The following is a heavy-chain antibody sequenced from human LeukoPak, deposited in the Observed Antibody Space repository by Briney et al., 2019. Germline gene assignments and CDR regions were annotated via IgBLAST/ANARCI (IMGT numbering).Heavy chain of an antibody. CDR3: ARARKPTGYCSSTSCYTYGMDV. CDR2: IWYDGSNK. J-gene: IGHJ6*02. V-gene: IGHV3-33*01. D-gene: IGHD2-2*02. CDR1: GFTFSSYG. Sequence: PGGSLRLSCAASGFTFSSYGMHWVRQAPGKGLEWVAVIWYDGSNKYYADSVKGRFTISRDNSENTLYLQMNSLRAEDTAVYYCARARKPTGYCSSTSCYTYGMDVWGQGTTVTVSS.